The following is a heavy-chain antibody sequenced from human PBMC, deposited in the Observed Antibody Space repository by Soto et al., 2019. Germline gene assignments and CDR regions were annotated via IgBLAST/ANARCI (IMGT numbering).Heavy chain of an antibody. CDR1: GYPFSRYT. CDR2: INTGNGDT. CDR3: ARARSGRPTEYFQY. D-gene: IGHD1-26*01. J-gene: IGHJ1*01. Sequence: ASVKVSCKASGYPFSRYTIYWVRQAPGQGLEWMGWINTGNGDTKYSQKVQGRVTITRDTSASTAFMELNSLISEDTAVYFCARARSGRPTEYFQYWGQGTLVTVSS. V-gene: IGHV1-3*04.